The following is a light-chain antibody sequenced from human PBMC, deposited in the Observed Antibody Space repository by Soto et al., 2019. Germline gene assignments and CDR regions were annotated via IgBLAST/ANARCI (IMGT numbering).Light chain of an antibody. CDR2: RNN. Sequence: QSVPTQPPSASGTPGQRGTISCSGSSSNIESNYVYWYQQLPGTAPRLLIYRNNQRPSGVPDRFSGSKSGTSASLAISALRSEDEADYYCTVWDDSLRGRLFGGGTKVTVL. V-gene: IGLV1-47*01. CDR3: TVWDDSLRGRL. CDR1: SSNIESNY. J-gene: IGLJ2*01.